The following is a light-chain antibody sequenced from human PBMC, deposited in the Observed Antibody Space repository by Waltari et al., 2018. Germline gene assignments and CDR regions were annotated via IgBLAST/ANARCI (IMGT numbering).Light chain of an antibody. CDR3: QSYDSTLSGSMI. J-gene: IGLJ2*01. Sequence: QSVLTQPPSVSGAPGQRVTISCTGSSPNIGAGYDVHWYQQLPGTAPKLLIYGNSNRPSGVPDRFSGSKSGTSASLAITGLQAEDEADYYCQSYDSTLSGSMIFGGGTKLTVL. CDR2: GNS. CDR1: SPNIGAGYD. V-gene: IGLV1-40*01.